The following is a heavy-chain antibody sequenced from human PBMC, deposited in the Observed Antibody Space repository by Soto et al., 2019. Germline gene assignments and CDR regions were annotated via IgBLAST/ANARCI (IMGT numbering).Heavy chain of an antibody. CDR1: GFTFNTYS. D-gene: IGHD3-3*01. V-gene: IGHV3-21*02. J-gene: IGHJ3*02. Sequence: EIQLVESGGVLVKPGGSLRLSCSASGFTFNTYSMTWVRQAPGKGLQWVSSISRSHTYIDYADSVRGRFTISRDNAHSALYLLMDHLRPEDTAVYYCARDSINIFGVAHHKSFDMWGQGAEVTVYS. CDR2: ISRSHTYI. CDR3: ARDSINIFGVAHHKSFDM.